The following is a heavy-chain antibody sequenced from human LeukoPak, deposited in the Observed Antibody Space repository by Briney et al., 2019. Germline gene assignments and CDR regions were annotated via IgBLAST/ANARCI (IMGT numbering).Heavy chain of an antibody. Sequence: GGSLRLSCAASGFTFDDYAMHWVRQAPGKGLEWVAFINYDGSNKYYADSVKGRFTISRDNSKNTLYLEINSLSADDTAVYYCATTDTTCYWGQGTLVTVSS. CDR2: INYDGSNK. CDR1: GFTFDDYA. J-gene: IGHJ4*02. V-gene: IGHV3-30*02. D-gene: IGHD1-14*01. CDR3: ATTDTTCY.